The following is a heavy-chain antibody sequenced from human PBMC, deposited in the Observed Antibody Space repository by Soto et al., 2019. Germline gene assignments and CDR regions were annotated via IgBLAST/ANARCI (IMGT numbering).Heavy chain of an antibody. J-gene: IGHJ3*01. V-gene: IGHV4-30-2*01. CDR3: ARSYCGGDCYSDFDAFDL. Sequence: QMQLQESGSGLVKPSQTLSLTCAVSGGSISSGGFSWSWIRQTPGKGLEWIGYSYHSGSTYYNPSLKGRGIISVDRSKNQFSMKLTSVTAADTAVYYCARSYCGGDCYSDFDAFDLWGQGTLVTVSS. D-gene: IGHD2-21*02. CDR1: GGSISSGGFS. CDR2: SYHSGST.